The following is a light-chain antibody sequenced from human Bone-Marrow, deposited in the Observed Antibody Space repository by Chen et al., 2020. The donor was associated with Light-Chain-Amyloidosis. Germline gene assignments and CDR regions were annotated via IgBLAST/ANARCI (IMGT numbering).Light chain of an antibody. CDR1: DLPTKY. J-gene: IGLJ2*01. V-gene: IGLV3-25*03. CDR3: QSADSSGTYEVI. CDR2: TDT. Sequence: SYELTQPPSVSVSPGQPARITCSGDDLPTKYAYWYQQKPGQAPELVIHTDTERPSGISERFSGSSSGTTATLTISGVQAEDEADYHCQSADSSGTYEVIFGGGTKLTVL.